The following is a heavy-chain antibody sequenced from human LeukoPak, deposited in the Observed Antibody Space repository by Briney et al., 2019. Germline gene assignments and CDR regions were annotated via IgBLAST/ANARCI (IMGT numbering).Heavy chain of an antibody. CDR3: ARLELITYWYFDL. V-gene: IGHV4-4*02. D-gene: IGHD4/OR15-4a*01. CDR2: IYHSGST. Sequence: PSGTLSLTCAVSGGSISSSNWWSWVRQPPRKGLEWIGEIYHSGSTNYNPSLKSRVTISVDTSKNQFSLKLSSVTAADTAVYYCARLELITYWYFDLWGRGTLVTVSS. J-gene: IGHJ2*01. CDR1: GGSISSSNW.